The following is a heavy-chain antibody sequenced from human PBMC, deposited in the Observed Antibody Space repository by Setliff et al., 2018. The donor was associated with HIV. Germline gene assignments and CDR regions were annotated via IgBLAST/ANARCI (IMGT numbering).Heavy chain of an antibody. CDR2: IVPILGIA. CDR3: AREGLIWFGELSLDDAFDI. D-gene: IGHD3-10*01. V-gene: IGHV1-69*10. Sequence: GASVKVSCKASGYTFTSYAMHWVRQAPGQGLEWMGAIVPILGIANSAQKFQGRVTITTDESTSTAYMELRSLRSDDTAVYYCAREGLIWFGELSLDDAFDIWGQGTMVTVSS. J-gene: IGHJ3*02. CDR1: GYTFTSYA.